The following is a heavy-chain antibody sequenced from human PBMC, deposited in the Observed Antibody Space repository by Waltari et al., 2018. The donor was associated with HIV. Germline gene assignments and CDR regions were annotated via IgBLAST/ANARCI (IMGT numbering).Heavy chain of an antibody. Sequence: QVQLQESGPGLVKPSETLSLTCTGSGGSISSYYWSWIRQPPGKGLEWLGYIYYSGSTNYNPSLKSRVTISVDTSKNQFSLKLSSVTAADTAVYYCARDRVYFGYWGQGTLVTVSS. D-gene: IGHD3-10*01. CDR3: ARDRVYFGY. J-gene: IGHJ4*02. CDR1: GGSISSYY. CDR2: IYYSGST. V-gene: IGHV4-59*01.